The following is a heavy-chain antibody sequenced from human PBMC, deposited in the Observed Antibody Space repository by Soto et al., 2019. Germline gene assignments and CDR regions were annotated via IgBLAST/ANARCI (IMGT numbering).Heavy chain of an antibody. CDR1: GFRFWTYS. CDR3: AKTRLYDNNDYHRDGFDV. J-gene: IGHJ3*01. V-gene: IGHV3-23*01. D-gene: IGHD5-12*01. CDR2: ISGDGSAT. Sequence: EGKLLESGGGLVQPGESLRLSCAASGFRFWTYSMSWVRQAPGKGLEWVSGISGDGSATSYADSLKGRFTVSRDNSKDTLFLQMNTLRVEDTAVYYCAKTRLYDNNDYHRDGFDVWGPGTAVTVS.